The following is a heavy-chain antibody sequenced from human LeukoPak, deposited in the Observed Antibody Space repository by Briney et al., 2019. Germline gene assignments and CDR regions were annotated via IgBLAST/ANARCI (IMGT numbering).Heavy chain of an antibody. D-gene: IGHD3-10*01. CDR2: ISSNGGST. Sequence: GGSLRLSCSASGFTFSSYAMHWVRQAPGKGLEYVSAISSNGGSTYYADSVKGRFTISRDNSKNTLYPQMSSLRAEDTAVYYCVKDSRRESSGSASWYFDLWGRGTLVTVSS. J-gene: IGHJ2*01. CDR3: VKDSRRESSGSASWYFDL. V-gene: IGHV3-64D*06. CDR1: GFTFSSYA.